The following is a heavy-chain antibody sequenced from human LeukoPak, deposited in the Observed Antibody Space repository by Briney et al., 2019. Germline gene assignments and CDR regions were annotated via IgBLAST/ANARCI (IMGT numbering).Heavy chain of an antibody. Sequence: ASVKVSCKASGYTFTSYDINWVRQATGQGLEWMGWMNPNSGNTGYAQKFQGRVTMTRNTSISTAYMELSSLRSEDTDVYHCARGGHYGAYDDPWGQGTLVTVSS. D-gene: IGHD4-17*01. CDR2: MNPNSGNT. CDR1: GYTFTSYD. V-gene: IGHV1-8*01. CDR3: ARGGHYGAYDDP. J-gene: IGHJ5*02.